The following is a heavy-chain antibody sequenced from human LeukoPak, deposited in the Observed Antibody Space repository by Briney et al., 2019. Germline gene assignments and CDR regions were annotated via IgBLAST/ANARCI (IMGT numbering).Heavy chain of an antibody. CDR3: ASVYSSTSWDY. Sequence: GESLKISCKGSGYSFTTYWIGWVRQMPGKGLEWMGVIFPADSDTRYSPSFQGQVTISADKSISTAYLQWSSLKASDTAMYYCASVYSSTSWDYWGQGTLVTVSS. D-gene: IGHD6-13*01. V-gene: IGHV5-51*01. J-gene: IGHJ4*02. CDR1: GYSFTTYW. CDR2: IFPADSDT.